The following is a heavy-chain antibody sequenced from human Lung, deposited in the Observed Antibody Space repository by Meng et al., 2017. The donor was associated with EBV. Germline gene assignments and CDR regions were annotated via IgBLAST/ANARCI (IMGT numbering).Heavy chain of an antibody. CDR1: GFIFSDYY. CDR2: MSTSGGTI. CDR3: ARIKGPPQGPPT. Sequence: QVELVESGGGFVKPGGSLRLSCVGSGFIFSDYYMSWFRQAPGKGLECVSDMSTSGGTIYYADSVKGRFTISRDNAKNSLYLQMNSLRVEDTAVYFCARIKGPPQGPPTWGQGTLVTVSS. J-gene: IGHJ4*02. V-gene: IGHV3-11*01.